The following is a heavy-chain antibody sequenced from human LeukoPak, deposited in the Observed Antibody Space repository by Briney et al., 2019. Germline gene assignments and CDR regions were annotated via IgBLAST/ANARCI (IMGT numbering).Heavy chain of an antibody. Sequence: GGSLRLSCAPSGFTVSSNYMGWVRQAPGKGPEWVSVIYSGGDTFYADSVKGRFTISRDNSKNTLYLQMNSLRAEDTAVYYCAAKVELRSNGPFFNSWGQGTLVTVSS. V-gene: IGHV3-53*01. D-gene: IGHD4-17*01. J-gene: IGHJ4*02. CDR3: AAKVELRSNGPFFNS. CDR2: IYSGGDT. CDR1: GFTVSSNY.